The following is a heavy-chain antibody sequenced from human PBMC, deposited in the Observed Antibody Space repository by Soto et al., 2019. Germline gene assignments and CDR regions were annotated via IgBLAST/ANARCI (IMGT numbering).Heavy chain of an antibody. Sequence: GASVKVSCKASGYTFTSYGIRWVRQAPGQGLEWMGWISAYNGNTNYAQKLQGRVTMTTDTSTSTAYMELRSLRSDDTAVYYCARMFGVVIPPYYYGMDVWGQGTTVTVSS. CDR3: ARMFGVVIPPYYYGMDV. D-gene: IGHD3-3*01. J-gene: IGHJ6*02. CDR2: ISAYNGNT. V-gene: IGHV1-18*04. CDR1: GYTFTSYG.